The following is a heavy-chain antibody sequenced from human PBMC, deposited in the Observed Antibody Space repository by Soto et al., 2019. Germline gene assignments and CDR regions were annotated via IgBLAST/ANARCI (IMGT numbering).Heavy chain of an antibody. CDR2: FDPEDGET. J-gene: IGHJ4*02. Sequence: ASVKVSCKVSGYTLTELSMHWVRQAPGKGLEWMGGFDPEDGETIYAQKFQGRVTMTEDTSTDTAYMELSSLSSEDTAVYYCATVELVRGVGLRPANFDYWGQGTLVTVSS. CDR3: ATVELVRGVGLRPANFDY. D-gene: IGHD3-10*01. CDR1: GYTLTELS. V-gene: IGHV1-24*01.